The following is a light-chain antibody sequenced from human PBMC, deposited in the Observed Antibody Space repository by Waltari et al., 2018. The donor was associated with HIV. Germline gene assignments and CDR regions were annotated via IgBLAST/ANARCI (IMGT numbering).Light chain of an antibody. CDR1: SSNIGTHY. V-gene: IGLV1-47*01. J-gene: IGLJ2*01. CDR2: RNN. Sequence: QSVLTQPPSPSGTPGQSVTISCSGTSSNIGTHYVYWYQQFPGTAPKLLIYRNNKRPSGVPDRFSGSKSGTSASLDISGLRSDDEAEYYCAAWDDTLTVVFGGGTKLTVL. CDR3: AAWDDTLTVV.